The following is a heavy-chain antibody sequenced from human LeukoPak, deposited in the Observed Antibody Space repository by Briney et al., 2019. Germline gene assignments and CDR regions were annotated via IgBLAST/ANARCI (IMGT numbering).Heavy chain of an antibody. CDR3: ARHPYYYDPCFDY. V-gene: IGHV4-39*01. CDR1: GGSISSSSHY. Sequence: PSETLSLTCTVSGGSISSSSHYWGWIRPPPGKGLEWIGSIYYSGSTYYNPSLKSRVTISVDTSKNQFSLKLSSVTAADTAVYYWARHPYYYDPCFDYWGQGTLVTVSS. J-gene: IGHJ4*02. D-gene: IGHD3-22*01. CDR2: IYYSGST.